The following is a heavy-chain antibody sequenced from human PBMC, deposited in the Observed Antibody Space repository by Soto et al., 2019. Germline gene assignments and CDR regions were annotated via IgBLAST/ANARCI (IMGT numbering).Heavy chain of an antibody. CDR3: ARSYSGYPGSNWFDP. D-gene: IGHD5-12*01. Sequence: KASETLSLTCTVSGGSISSYYWSWIRQPPGKGLEWIGYIYYSGSTNYNPSLKSRVTISVDTSKNQFSLNLSSLSAADTAVYYCARSYSGYPGSNWFDPRGQGTLVTVSS. J-gene: IGHJ5*02. CDR1: GGSISSYY. V-gene: IGHV4-59*01. CDR2: IYYSGST.